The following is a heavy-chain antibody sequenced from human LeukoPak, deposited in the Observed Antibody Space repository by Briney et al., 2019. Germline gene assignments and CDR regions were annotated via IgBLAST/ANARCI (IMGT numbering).Heavy chain of an antibody. CDR1: GGTFSSYA. V-gene: IGHV1-69*13. Sequence: SVKVSCKASGGTFSSYAISWVRQAPGQGLEWMGGIIPIFGTANYAQKFQGGVTITADESTSTAYMELSSLRSEDTAVYYCARGLYCGGDCYYYFDYWGQGTLVTVSS. CDR3: ARGLYCGGDCYYYFDY. D-gene: IGHD2-21*01. J-gene: IGHJ4*02. CDR2: IIPIFGTA.